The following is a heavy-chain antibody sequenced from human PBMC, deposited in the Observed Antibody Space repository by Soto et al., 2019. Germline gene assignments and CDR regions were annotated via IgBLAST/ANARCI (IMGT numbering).Heavy chain of an antibody. D-gene: IGHD3-9*01. Sequence: PGGSLRLSCAASGFIFSNYAMHWVRQAPGKGLEWVALILFDGRNEYYADSVKGRFIISRDNSKNTLYLQMNSLRPEDTAVYYCAKDMPPNNDILPGHYSGFDYWGQGTLVTVSS. V-gene: IGHV3-30*18. J-gene: IGHJ4*02. CDR3: AKDMPPNNDILPGHYSGFDY. CDR2: ILFDGRNE. CDR1: GFIFSNYA.